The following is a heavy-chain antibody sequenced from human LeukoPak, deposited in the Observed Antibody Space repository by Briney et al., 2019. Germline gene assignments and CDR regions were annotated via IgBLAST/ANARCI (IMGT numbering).Heavy chain of an antibody. Sequence: SETLSLTCSVSGGSISSYSWTWIRQPPGKGLEWIGFIDYSGSSNYNPSLKSRVTISADPSTNHFSLDLTSVTAADTAVYFCARDHPVADWAPDIWGRGTMVTVSS. V-gene: IGHV4-59*13. CDR2: IDYSGSS. D-gene: IGHD3-9*01. CDR3: ARDHPVADWAPDI. J-gene: IGHJ3*02. CDR1: GGSISSYS.